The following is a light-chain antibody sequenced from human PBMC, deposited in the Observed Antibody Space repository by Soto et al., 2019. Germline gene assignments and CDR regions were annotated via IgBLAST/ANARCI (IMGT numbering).Light chain of an antibody. V-gene: IGKV2-24*01. CDR2: KVS. Sequence: DIVMTQTPISSPVTLGQAASISCRSSQSLVHNDGNTYLRWFQQRPGQPPRLLIYKVSDRFSGVPDRFSGSGAGTDFTLTISRVEAEDVGVYYCMQANHTSWTFGQGTKVEI. CDR1: QSLVHNDGNTY. CDR3: MQANHTSWT. J-gene: IGKJ1*01.